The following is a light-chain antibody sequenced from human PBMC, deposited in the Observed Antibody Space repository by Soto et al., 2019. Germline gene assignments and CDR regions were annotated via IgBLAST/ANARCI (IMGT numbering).Light chain of an antibody. CDR1: QSVLYSSNNDNF. V-gene: IGKV4-1*01. J-gene: IGKJ1*01. CDR3: HQYYSTPWT. CDR2: WAS. Sequence: DIVLTQSPDSLAVSLGERATINCKSSQSVLYSSNNDNFLAWYQQKPGQPHKVLIYWASTRESGVPDRFSGSGSGTDFTLTISSLQAEDVAVYYCHQYYSTPWTFGQGTKVEIK.